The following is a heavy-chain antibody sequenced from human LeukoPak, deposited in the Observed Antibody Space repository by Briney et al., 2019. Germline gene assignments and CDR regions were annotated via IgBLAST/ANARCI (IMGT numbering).Heavy chain of an antibody. V-gene: IGHV1-69*04. CDR2: IIPILGIA. J-gene: IGHJ6*02. Sequence: ASVKVSCKASGGTFSSYAISWVRQAPGQGLEWMGRIIPILGIASYAQKFQGRVTITADKSTSTAYMELSSLRSEDTAVYYCARIRYFDWLLQGQYGMDVWGQGTTVTVSS. D-gene: IGHD3-9*01. CDR3: ARIRYFDWLLQGQYGMDV. CDR1: GGTFSSYA.